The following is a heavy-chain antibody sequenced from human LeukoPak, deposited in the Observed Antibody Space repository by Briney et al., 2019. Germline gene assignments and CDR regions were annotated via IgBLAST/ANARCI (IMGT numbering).Heavy chain of an antibody. CDR2: ILYDGSNK. CDR1: GFTFSSYT. J-gene: IGHJ4*02. CDR3: AIASGYYFDY. Sequence: GGSLRLSCAASGFTFSSYTMHWVRHAPGKGLEWGAVILYDGSNKYYTDSVKSRFTISRDNSKHTLYLQMNSLRAEDTAVYYCAIASGYYFDYWGQGTLVTVSS. V-gene: IGHV3-30-3*01. D-gene: IGHD3-10*01.